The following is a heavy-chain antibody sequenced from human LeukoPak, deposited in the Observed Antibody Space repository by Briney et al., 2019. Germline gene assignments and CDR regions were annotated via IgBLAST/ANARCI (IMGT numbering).Heavy chain of an antibody. CDR2: IYYSGST. CDR3: ARVDYDSSGYFDY. CDR1: GGSFSSYY. J-gene: IGHJ4*02. Sequence: SETLSLTCTVSGGSFSSYYWSWIRQPPGKGLVWIGYIYYSGSTNYNPSLKSRVTMSIDTSKNQFSLKVTSVTAADTAVYYCARVDYDSSGYFDYSGQGTPVTVSS. D-gene: IGHD3-22*01. V-gene: IGHV4-59*01.